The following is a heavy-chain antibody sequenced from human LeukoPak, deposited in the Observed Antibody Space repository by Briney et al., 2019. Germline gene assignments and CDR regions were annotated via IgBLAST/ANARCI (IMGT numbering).Heavy chain of an antibody. CDR1: GFTFSSYS. CDR3: ARAHMYYYDSSAVDAFDI. CDR2: ISSSSSYI. J-gene: IGHJ3*02. D-gene: IGHD3-22*01. Sequence: GGSLRLSCAASGFTFSSYSMNWVRQAPGKGLEWVSSISSSSSYIYYADSVKGRFTISRDNAKNSLYLQMNSLRAEDTAVYYCARAHMYYYDSSAVDAFDIWGQGTMVTVSS. V-gene: IGHV3-21*01.